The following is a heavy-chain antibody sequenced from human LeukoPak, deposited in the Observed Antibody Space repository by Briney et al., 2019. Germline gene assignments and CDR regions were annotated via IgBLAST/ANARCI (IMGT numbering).Heavy chain of an antibody. J-gene: IGHJ4*02. CDR1: GFTFSTYA. V-gene: IGHV3-23*01. CDR3: ARGVNYFVLEY. CDR2: LSPSGGIT. Sequence: GGSLRLSCAASGFTFSTYAMSWVRRAPGKGLEWVSALSPSGGITYYEDSVKGRFTISRDNSKNTLYLQMNSLRAEDTAVYYWARGVNYFVLEYWGQGTLVTISS. D-gene: IGHD3-10*02.